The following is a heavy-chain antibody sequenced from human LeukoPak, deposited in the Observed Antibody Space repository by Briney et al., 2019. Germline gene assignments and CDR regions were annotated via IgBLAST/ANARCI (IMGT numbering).Heavy chain of an antibody. D-gene: IGHD5-18*01. CDR2: ISYDGSNK. CDR1: GFTFSSYA. V-gene: IGHV3-30*04. J-gene: IGHJ6*03. CDR3: ARDAQYSYGYNYYYYYMDV. Sequence: PGRSLRLSCAASGFTFSSYAMHWVRQAPGKGLEWVAVISYDGSNKYYADSVKGRFTISRDNSKNTLYLQMNSLRAEDTAVYYCARDAQYSYGYNYYYYYMDVWGKGTTVTVSS.